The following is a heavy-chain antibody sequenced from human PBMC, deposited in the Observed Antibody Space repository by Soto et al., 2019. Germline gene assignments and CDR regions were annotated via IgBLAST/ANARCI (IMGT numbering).Heavy chain of an antibody. V-gene: IGHV3-23*01. CDR1: GFTFSSYA. D-gene: IGHD2-8*01. CDR3: AIIVLRPGGMDV. CDR2: ISGSGGST. Sequence: EVQLLESGGGLVQPGGSLRLSCAASGFTFSSYAMSWVRQAPGKGLEWVSAISGSGGSTYYADSVKGRFTISRDNSKNTLYLQMNSLRDEDTAVYYCAIIVLRPGGMDVWGQGTTVTVSS. J-gene: IGHJ6*02.